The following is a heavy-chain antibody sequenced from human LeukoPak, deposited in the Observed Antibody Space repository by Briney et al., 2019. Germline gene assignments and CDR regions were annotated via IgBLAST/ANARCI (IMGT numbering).Heavy chain of an antibody. J-gene: IGHJ4*02. CDR1: GFTFSSHA. Sequence: QPGRSLRLSCAASGFTFSSHAMHWVRQAPGKGLDWVAFIWADESDQEYADSVKGRFTISRDNSKKTMYLQMNSLRVEDTAVYYCARDPPGSGWALDYWGQGTLVTVSS. CDR2: IWADESDQ. V-gene: IGHV3-33*01. D-gene: IGHD6-19*01. CDR3: ARDPPGSGWALDY.